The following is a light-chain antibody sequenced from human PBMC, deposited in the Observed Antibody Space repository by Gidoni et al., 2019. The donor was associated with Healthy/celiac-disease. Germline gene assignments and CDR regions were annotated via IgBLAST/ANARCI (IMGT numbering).Light chain of an antibody. CDR2: WAS. Sequence: DIVMTQSPDSLAVSLGERATIICKSSQSVLYSSNNKNYLAWYQQKPGQPPKLLIYWASTRESGVPDRVSGSGSGTDFTLTISSLQAEDVAVYYCQQYYSTPYTFGQGTKLEIK. V-gene: IGKV4-1*01. J-gene: IGKJ2*01. CDR1: QSVLYSSNNKNY. CDR3: QQYYSTPYT.